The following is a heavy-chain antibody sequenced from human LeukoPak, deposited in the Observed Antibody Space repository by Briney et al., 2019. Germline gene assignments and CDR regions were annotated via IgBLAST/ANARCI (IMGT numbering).Heavy chain of an antibody. Sequence: GGYLRLSCAASGFTFSSYAMSWVRQAPGQGLEWVSAISGSGGSTYYADSVKGRFTISRDNSKSTLSLQMNSQRAEDTAIYYCATYRQVLLPFESWGQGTLVTVSS. CDR3: ATYRQVLLPFES. CDR1: GFTFSSYA. J-gene: IGHJ4*02. V-gene: IGHV3-23*01. CDR2: ISGSGGST. D-gene: IGHD2-8*02.